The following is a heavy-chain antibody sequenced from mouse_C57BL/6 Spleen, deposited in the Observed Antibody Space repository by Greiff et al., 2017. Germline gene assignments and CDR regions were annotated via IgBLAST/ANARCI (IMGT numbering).Heavy chain of an antibody. CDR3: ARDYYGPWFAY. CDR2: IRNKANGYTT. Sequence: EVMLVESGGGLVQPGGSLSLSCAASGFTFTDYYMSWVRQPPGKALEWLGFIRNKANGYTTEYSASVKGRFTISRDNSQSILYLQMNALRAEDSATYYCARDYYGPWFAYWGQGTLVTVSA. CDR1: GFTFTDYY. V-gene: IGHV7-3*01. J-gene: IGHJ3*01. D-gene: IGHD1-1*01.